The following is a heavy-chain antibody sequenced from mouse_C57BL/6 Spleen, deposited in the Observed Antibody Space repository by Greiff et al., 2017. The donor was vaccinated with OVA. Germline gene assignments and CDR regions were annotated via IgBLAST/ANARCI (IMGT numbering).Heavy chain of an antibody. Sequence: QVQLQQPGAELVKPGASVKLSCKASGYTFTSYWMQWVKQRPGQGLEWIGEIDPSDSYTNYNQKFKGKATLTVDTSSSTAYMQLSSLTSEDSAVYYCARRDSTSLYAMDYWGQGTSVTVSS. CDR1: GYTFTSYW. J-gene: IGHJ4*01. CDR3: ARRDSTSLYAMDY. CDR2: IDPSDSYT. V-gene: IGHV1-50*01. D-gene: IGHD1-1*01.